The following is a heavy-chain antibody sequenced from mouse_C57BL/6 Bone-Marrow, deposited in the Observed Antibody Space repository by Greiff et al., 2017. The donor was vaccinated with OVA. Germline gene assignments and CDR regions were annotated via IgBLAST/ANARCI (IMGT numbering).Heavy chain of an antibody. CDR3: ARGGTGY. J-gene: IGHJ2*01. D-gene: IGHD3-3*01. Sequence: EVKLQQSGPELVKPGASVKISCKASGYTFTDYYMNWVKQSHGKSLEWIGDINPNNGGTSYNQKFKGKATLTVDKSSSTAYMELRSLTSEDSAVYYCARGGTGYWGQGTTLTVSS. CDR1: GYTFTDYY. CDR2: INPNNGGT. V-gene: IGHV1-26*01.